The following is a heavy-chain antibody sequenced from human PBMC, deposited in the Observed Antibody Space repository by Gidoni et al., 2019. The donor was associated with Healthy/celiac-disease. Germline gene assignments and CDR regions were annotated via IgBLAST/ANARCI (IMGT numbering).Heavy chain of an antibody. CDR1: GGSFSGYS. Sequence: QVQLQQWGAGLLKPSEALSLTCAVYGGSFSGYSWSWSRQPPGKGLEWIGEINHSGSTHYNTSLKSRVTISVYTSKNQFSRKLSSVTAADTAVYYCASQWGAKMGPEDAFDIWGQGTMVTVSS. D-gene: IGHD1-26*01. CDR3: ASQWGAKMGPEDAFDI. CDR2: INHSGST. J-gene: IGHJ3*02. V-gene: IGHV4-34*01.